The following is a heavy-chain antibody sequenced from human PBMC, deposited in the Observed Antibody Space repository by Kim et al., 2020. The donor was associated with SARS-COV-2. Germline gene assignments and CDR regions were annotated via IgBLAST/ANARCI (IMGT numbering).Heavy chain of an antibody. V-gene: IGHV3-73*01. Sequence: YAASVKGRFTISRDDSKNTAYLQMNSLKTEDTAVYYCTRSYYDSRYGMDVWGQGTTVTVSS. D-gene: IGHD3-22*01. J-gene: IGHJ6*02. CDR3: TRSYYDSRYGMDV.